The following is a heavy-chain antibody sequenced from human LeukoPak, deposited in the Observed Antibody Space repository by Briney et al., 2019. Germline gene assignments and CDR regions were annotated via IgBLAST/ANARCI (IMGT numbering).Heavy chain of an antibody. Sequence: GGSQRLSCAASGFTFSLYNMIGLRQAPGKGLEWVSYISSSSSYTNYADSVKGRFTISRDNAKNSLYLQMNSLRAEDTAVYYCASASVGFGEFPGGDCFDYWGEAIVVTVSS. CDR2: ISSSSSYT. CDR3: ASASVGFGEFPGGDCFDY. CDR1: GFTFSLYN. J-gene: IGHJ4*02. V-gene: IGHV3-11*06. D-gene: IGHD3-10*01.